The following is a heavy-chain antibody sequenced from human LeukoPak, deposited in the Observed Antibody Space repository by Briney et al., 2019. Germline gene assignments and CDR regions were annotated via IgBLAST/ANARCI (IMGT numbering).Heavy chain of an antibody. CDR2: ISYSGST. D-gene: IGHD4-17*01. V-gene: IGHV4-39*01. Sequence: TSETLSLTCTVSGGSISSTTYYWGWVRQPPGKGLEWIGSISYSGSTFYNPSLRSRVTILVDTPKNKFSLRLSSVTAADTAVYYCARHDHSDYGDPNWFDPWGQGTLFTVSS. CDR3: ARHDHSDYGDPNWFDP. J-gene: IGHJ5*02. CDR1: GGSISSTTYY.